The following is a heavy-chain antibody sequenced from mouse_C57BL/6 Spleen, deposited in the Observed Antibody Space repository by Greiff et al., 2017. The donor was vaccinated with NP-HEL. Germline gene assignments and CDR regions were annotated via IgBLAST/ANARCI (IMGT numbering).Heavy chain of an antibody. V-gene: IGHV5-16*01. CDR1: GFTFSDYY. Sequence: EVHLVESEGGLVQPGSSMKLSCTASGFTFSDYYMAWVRQVPEKGLEWVANINYDGSSTYYLDSLKSRFIISRDNAKNILYLQMSSLKSEDTATYYCARVLTGWYFDVWGTGTTVTVSS. J-gene: IGHJ1*03. CDR3: ARVLTGWYFDV. D-gene: IGHD4-1*01. CDR2: INYDGSST.